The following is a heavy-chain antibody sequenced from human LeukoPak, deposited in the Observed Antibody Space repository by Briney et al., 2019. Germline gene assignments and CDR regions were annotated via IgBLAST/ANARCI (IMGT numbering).Heavy chain of an antibody. CDR1: GGSISSGSYY. CDR3: ARDRWYGDIDY. D-gene: IGHD4-17*01. Sequence: SETLSLTCTVSGGSISSGSYYWTWIRQPAGKGLEWIGRMYTSGSTNYNPSLKSRVTISVDTSKNQFSLKLSSVTAADTAVYYCARDRWYGDIDYWGQGTLVTVSS. CDR2: MYTSGST. V-gene: IGHV4-61*02. J-gene: IGHJ4*02.